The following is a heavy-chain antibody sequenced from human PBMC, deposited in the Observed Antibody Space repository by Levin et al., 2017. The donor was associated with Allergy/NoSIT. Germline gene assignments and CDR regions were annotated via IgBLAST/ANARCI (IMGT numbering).Heavy chain of an antibody. CDR3: SVIAADDGFEV. CDR1: GFTFSRYD. V-gene: IGHV3-30*03. Sequence: PGGSLRLSCAASGFTFSRYDMHWVRQAPGRGLEWVAVISYDGSKKYYSDSVRGRFSISRDKSTNTVYLQMNSLRPEDTAVYYCSVIAADDGFEVWGRGTMVTVSS. CDR2: ISYDGSKK. D-gene: IGHD2/OR15-2a*01. J-gene: IGHJ3*01.